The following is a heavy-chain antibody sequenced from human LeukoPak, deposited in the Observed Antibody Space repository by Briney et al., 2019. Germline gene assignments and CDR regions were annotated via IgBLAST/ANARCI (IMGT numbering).Heavy chain of an antibody. D-gene: IGHD5-24*01. J-gene: IGHJ4*02. CDR1: GGSFSGYY. CDR3: ARLGGYNSDYYFDY. V-gene: IGHV4-34*01. Sequence: SETLSLTCAVYGGSFSGYYWSWIRQPPGKGLEWIGQINHSGSTNYNPSLKSRVTISVDTSKNQFSLKLSSVTAADTAVYYCARLGGYNSDYYFDYWGQGTLVTVSS. CDR2: INHSGST.